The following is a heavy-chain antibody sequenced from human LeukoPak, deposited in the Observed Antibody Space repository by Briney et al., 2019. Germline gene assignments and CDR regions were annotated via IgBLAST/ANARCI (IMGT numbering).Heavy chain of an antibody. J-gene: IGHJ4*02. CDR2: IRSDGSNK. CDR3: ATYRQVLLPFES. V-gene: IGHV3-30*02. Sequence: QPGGSLRLSCAASGFTFSSYWMSWVRQAPGKGLEWVAFIRSDGSNKDYADSVRGRFAISRDNSKSTLSLQMNSLRAEDTAIYYCATYRQVLLPFESWGQGTLVTVSS. D-gene: IGHD2-8*02. CDR1: GFTFSSYW.